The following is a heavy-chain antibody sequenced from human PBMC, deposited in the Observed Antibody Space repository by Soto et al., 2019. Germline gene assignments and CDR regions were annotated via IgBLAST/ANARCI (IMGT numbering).Heavy chain of an antibody. Sequence: PSETLSLTCTVSGGSISSYYWSWIRPPPGKGLEWIGYIYYSGSTNYNPSLKSRVTISVDTSKNQFSLKLSSVTAADTAVYYCARVGSNYYYYGMDVWGQGTTVTVSS. V-gene: IGHV4-59*01. J-gene: IGHJ6*02. CDR3: ARVGSNYYYYGMDV. CDR2: IYYSGST. CDR1: GGSISSYY. D-gene: IGHD4-4*01.